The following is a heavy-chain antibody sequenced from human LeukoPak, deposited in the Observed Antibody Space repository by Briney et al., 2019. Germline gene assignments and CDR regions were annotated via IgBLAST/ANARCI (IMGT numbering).Heavy chain of an antibody. CDR2: ISGSGGST. J-gene: IGHJ4*02. CDR1: GFTFSSYA. Sequence: PGGSLRLSCAASGFTFSSYAMSWVRQAPGKGLEWVSAISGSGGSTYYADSVKGRFTISRDNSKNTLYLQMNSLRAEDTAVYYYAKGSYRANLRYFDWLSRAYFDYWGQGTLVTVSS. V-gene: IGHV3-23*01. D-gene: IGHD3-9*01. CDR3: AKGSYRANLRYFDWLSRAYFDY.